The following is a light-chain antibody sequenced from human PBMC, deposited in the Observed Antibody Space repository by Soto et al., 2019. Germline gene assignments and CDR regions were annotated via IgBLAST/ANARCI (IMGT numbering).Light chain of an antibody. J-gene: IGKJ2*01. CDR1: QSVLYSSNNKNY. CDR3: QQYYTTPYT. CDR2: WAS. Sequence: DIVMTQSPDSLAVSLGERVTINCKSSQSVLYSSNNKNYLTWYQQKPGQPPKLLIYWASTRESGVPDRFSGSGSGTDFTLTINSLQAEDVAIYYCQQYYTTPYTFGQGTKLEIK. V-gene: IGKV4-1*01.